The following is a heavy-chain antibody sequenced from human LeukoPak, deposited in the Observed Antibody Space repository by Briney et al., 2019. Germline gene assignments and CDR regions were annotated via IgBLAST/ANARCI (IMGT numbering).Heavy chain of an antibody. CDR3: AKPTYGSGSPLDY. CDR1: GFTFSNAW. J-gene: IGHJ4*02. Sequence: GGSLRLSCAASGFTFSNAWMSWVRQAPGKGLEWVGRIKSKTDGGTTDYAAPVKGRFTISRDDSKNTLYLQMNSLRAEDTAVYYCAKPTYGSGSPLDYWGQGTLVTVSS. D-gene: IGHD3-10*01. V-gene: IGHV3-15*01. CDR2: IKSKTDGGTT.